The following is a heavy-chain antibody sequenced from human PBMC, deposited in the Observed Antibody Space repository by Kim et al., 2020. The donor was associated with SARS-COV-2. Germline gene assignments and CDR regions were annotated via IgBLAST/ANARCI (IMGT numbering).Heavy chain of an antibody. D-gene: IGHD5-12*01. Sequence: AQGFTGRFVFSLDTSVSTAYLQISSLKAEDTAVYYCARTDSGYEEPGFDYWGQGTLVTVSS. J-gene: IGHJ4*02. CDR3: ARTDSGYEEPGFDY. V-gene: IGHV7-4-1*02.